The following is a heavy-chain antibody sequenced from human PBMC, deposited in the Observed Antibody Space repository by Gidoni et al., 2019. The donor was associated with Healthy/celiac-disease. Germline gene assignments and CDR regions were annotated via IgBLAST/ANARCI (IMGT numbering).Heavy chain of an antibody. CDR3: AREMAVAGTPGDY. CDR2: IWYDGSNK. J-gene: IGHJ4*02. D-gene: IGHD6-19*01. V-gene: IGHV3-33*01. CDR1: GFTFSSYG. Sequence: QVQLVESGGRVVPPGTSLVLSCAASGFTFSSYGMHWVRQAPGVGSAWVAVIWYDGSNKYYAESVKGRFTISRDNSKNTLYLQMNSLRAEDTAVYYCAREMAVAGTPGDYWGQGTLVTVSS.